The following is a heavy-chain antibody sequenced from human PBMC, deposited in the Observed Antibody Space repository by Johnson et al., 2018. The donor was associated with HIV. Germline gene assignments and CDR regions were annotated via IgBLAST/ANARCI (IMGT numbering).Heavy chain of an antibody. J-gene: IGHJ3*02. CDR3: ARDPSPIVGATYAFDI. Sequence: QVLLVESGGGLVQPGGSLRLSCAASGFSFSDYYMSWIRQAPGKGPEWVSYISSSGSTIYYADSVKGRFTISRDNSKNTLYLQMNSLRAEDTAVYYCARDPSPIVGATYAFDIWGQGTMVTVSS. V-gene: IGHV3-11*01. CDR2: ISSSGSTI. D-gene: IGHD1-26*01. CDR1: GFSFSDYY.